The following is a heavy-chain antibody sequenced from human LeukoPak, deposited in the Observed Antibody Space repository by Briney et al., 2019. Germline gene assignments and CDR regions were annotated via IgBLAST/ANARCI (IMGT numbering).Heavy chain of an antibody. D-gene: IGHD2-15*01. CDR3: ASHDCSGGSCYSGY. J-gene: IGHJ4*02. CDR2: ISYDGSNK. V-gene: IGHV3-30*03. CDR1: GFTFISYG. Sequence: GRSLRLSCAASGFTFISYGMHWVRQAPGKGLEWVAVISYDGSNKYYADSVKGRFTISRDNSKNTLYLQMNSLRAEDTAVYYCASHDCSGGSCYSGYWGQETLVTVSS.